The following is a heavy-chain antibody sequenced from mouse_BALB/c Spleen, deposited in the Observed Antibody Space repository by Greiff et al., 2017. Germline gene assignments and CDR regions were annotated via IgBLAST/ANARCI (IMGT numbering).Heavy chain of an antibody. J-gene: IGHJ4*01. CDR1: GFTFSSFG. CDR2: ISSGSSTI. D-gene: IGHD1-1*01. CDR3: ARGPSYGFYAMDY. Sequence: EVKVVESGGGLVQPGGSRKLSCAASGFTFSSFGMHWVRQAPEKGLEWVAYISSGSSTIYYADTVKGRFTISRDNPKNTLFLQMTSVRSEDTAMYYCARGPSYGFYAMDYWGQGTSVTVSS. V-gene: IGHV5-17*02.